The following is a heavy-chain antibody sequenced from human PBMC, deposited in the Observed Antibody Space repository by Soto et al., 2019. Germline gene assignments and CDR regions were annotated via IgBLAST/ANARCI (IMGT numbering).Heavy chain of an antibody. CDR1: GFTFSSYW. J-gene: IGHJ4*02. Sequence: PGGSLRLSCAASGFTFSSYWMHWVRQAPGKGLVWVSRINSDGSSTSYADSVKGRFTISRDNAKNTLYLQMNSLRPEDTAVFYCTRDPFFGAFDYWGQGALVTVSS. V-gene: IGHV3-74*01. CDR3: TRDPFFGAFDY. CDR2: INSDGSST. D-gene: IGHD3-10*01.